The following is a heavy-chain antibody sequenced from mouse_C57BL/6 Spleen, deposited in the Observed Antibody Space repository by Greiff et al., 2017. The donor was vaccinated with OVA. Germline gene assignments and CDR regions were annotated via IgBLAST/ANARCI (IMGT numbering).Heavy chain of an antibody. CDR1: GYTFTSYW. V-gene: IGHV1-64*01. J-gene: IGHJ2*01. Sequence: QVQLQQPGAELVKPGASVKLSCKASGYTFTSYWMHWVKQRPGQGLEWIGMIHPNSGSTNYNEKFKSKATLTVDKSSSTAYMQLSSLTSEDSAVYYCARLVGISGLDYWGKGTTLTVSS. D-gene: IGHD1-3*01. CDR3: ARLVGISGLDY. CDR2: IHPNSGST.